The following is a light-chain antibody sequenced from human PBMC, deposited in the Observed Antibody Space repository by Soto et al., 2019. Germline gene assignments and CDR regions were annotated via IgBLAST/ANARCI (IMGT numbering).Light chain of an antibody. J-gene: IGKJ2*01. V-gene: IGKV1-6*01. CDR2: GAS. Sequence: AIQMHKSPSSLSASVGDSTTITCRASQDIRTDLAWYQLKPGKAPQILMYGASTLQTGVASRFSGCGSATDFTLTSSSLQPEDSAAYYCLQDYNYPFTFGQGTKLDIK. CDR1: QDIRTD. CDR3: LQDYNYPFT.